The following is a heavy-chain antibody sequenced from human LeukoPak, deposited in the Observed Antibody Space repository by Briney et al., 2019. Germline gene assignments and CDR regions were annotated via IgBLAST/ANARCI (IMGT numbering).Heavy chain of an antibody. V-gene: IGHV1-2*02. CDR1: GYTFTGYY. CDR2: INPNSGGT. D-gene: IGHD2-15*01. Sequence: ASVTVSCKASGYTFTGYYIHWVRQAPGQGLEWMGWINPNSGGTNYAQKFQGRVTMTRATSISTAYMELSRLRSDDTAVYYCVREVEIYFDYWGQGTLVTVSS. CDR3: VREVEIYFDY. J-gene: IGHJ4*02.